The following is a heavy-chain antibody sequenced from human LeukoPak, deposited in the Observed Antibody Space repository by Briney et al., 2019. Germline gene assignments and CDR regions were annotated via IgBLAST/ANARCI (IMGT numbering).Heavy chain of an antibody. J-gene: IGHJ4*02. CDR2: IIPIFGTA. CDR3: AAVRFGESMSYYFDY. D-gene: IGHD3-10*01. V-gene: IGHV1-69*01. CDR1: GGTFSSYA. Sequence: SVKVSCKASGGTFSSYAISWVRQAPGQGLEWMGGIIPIFGTANYAQKFQGRVTITADESTSTAYMELSSLRSEDTAVYYCAAVRFGESMSYYFDYWGQGTLVTVSS.